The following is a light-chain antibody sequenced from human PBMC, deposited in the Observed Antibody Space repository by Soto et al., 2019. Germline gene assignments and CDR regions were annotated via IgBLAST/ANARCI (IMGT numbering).Light chain of an antibody. CDR1: SSDVGGYNY. V-gene: IGLV2-8*01. Sequence: QSALTQPPSASGSPGQSVTISCTGTSSDVGGYNYVSWYQHHPGKAPKLMIYEVTKRPSGVPDRFSGSKSGNTASLTVSGLQAEDEADYYCSSFTTNYFYVFGPGTKLTVL. CDR3: SSFTTNYFYV. J-gene: IGLJ1*01. CDR2: EVT.